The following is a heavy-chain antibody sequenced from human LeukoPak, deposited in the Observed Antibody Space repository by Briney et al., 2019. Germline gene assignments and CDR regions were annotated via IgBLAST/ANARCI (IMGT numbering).Heavy chain of an antibody. CDR2: IYSSGTA. J-gene: IGHJ1*01. CDR3: VQNIPGTIEH. Sequence: SETLSLTCTVSGGSINNYYWGWIRQPPGKGLECIGNIYSSGTAYYNPSLKSRVTISIDTSKSQFSLRLSSVTAADTAVYYCVQNIPGTIEHWGQGTLVTVSS. D-gene: IGHD4/OR15-4a*01. CDR1: GGSINNYY. V-gene: IGHV4-39*01.